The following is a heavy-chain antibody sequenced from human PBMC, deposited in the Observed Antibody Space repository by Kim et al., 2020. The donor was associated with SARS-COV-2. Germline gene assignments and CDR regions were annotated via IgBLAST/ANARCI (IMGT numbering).Heavy chain of an antibody. CDR2: IGTGGATT. V-gene: IGHV3-23*01. CDR3: AKDLRPPPGTRYFGP. CDR1: GFTFNNYA. D-gene: IGHD6-13*01. Sequence: GGSLRLSCAASGFTFNNYAMTWVRQAPGKGLEWVSFIGTGGATTFYADSVKGRFTISRDNSKNTLYLQMSSLRAEDTALYYCAKDLRPPPGTRYFGPWG. J-gene: IGHJ5*02.